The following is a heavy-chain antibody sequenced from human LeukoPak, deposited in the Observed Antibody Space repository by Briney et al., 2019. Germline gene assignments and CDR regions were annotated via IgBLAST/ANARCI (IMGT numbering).Heavy chain of an antibody. CDR2: INRSGTT. CDR3: ARGLSPYSSSWYGY. CDR1: GGSFSGYY. D-gene: IGHD6-13*01. Sequence: SETLSLTCAVYGGSFSGYYWSWIRQPPGKGLEWIGEINRSGTTNYSPSLKSRVTISVDTSKNQFSLKLSSVTAADTAVYYCARGLSPYSSSWYGYWGQGTLVTVSS. V-gene: IGHV4-34*01. J-gene: IGHJ4*02.